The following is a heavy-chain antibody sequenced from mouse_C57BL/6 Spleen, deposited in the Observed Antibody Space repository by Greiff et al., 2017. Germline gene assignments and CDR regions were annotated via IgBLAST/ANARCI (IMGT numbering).Heavy chain of an antibody. CDR1: GFTFSSYG. CDR3: ARHHYAMDY. J-gene: IGHJ4*01. V-gene: IGHV5-6*01. CDR2: ISSGGSYT. Sequence: EVQLVESGGDLVKPGGSLKLSCAASGFTFSSYGMSWFRQTPDKRLEWVATISSGGSYTYYPDSVKGRFTISRDNAKNTLYLQMSSLKSEDTAMYYCARHHYAMDYWGQGTSVTVSS.